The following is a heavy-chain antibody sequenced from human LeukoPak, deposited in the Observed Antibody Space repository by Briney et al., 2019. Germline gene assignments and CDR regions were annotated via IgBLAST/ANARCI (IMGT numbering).Heavy chain of an antibody. D-gene: IGHD6-19*01. V-gene: IGHV4-34*01. CDR1: GGSFSGYY. CDR2: INHSGST. J-gene: IGHJ4*02. Sequence: PSETLSLTCAVYGGSFSGYYWSWIRQPPGKGLEWIGEINHSGSTNYNPSLKSRVTISVDTSKNQFSLKLSSVTAADTAVYYCARLPAVYSSGWSRGGNFDYWGRGTLVTVSS. CDR3: ARLPAVYSSGWSRGGNFDY.